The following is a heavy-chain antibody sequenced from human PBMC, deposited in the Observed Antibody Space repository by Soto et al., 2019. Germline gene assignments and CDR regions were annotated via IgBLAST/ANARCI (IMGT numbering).Heavy chain of an antibody. J-gene: IGHJ6*02. CDR3: ARLRDYYYYYGMEV. Sequence: QVQLVESGGGVVQTGRSLRLSCAASGFTFSSYAMHWVRQAPGKGLEWVAVISYDGSNKYYADSVKGRFTISRDNSKNTLYLPMNSLSAEDTAVYYCARLRDYYYYYGMEVWGQGTTVTVSS. V-gene: IGHV3-30-3*01. CDR1: GFTFSSYA. CDR2: ISYDGSNK.